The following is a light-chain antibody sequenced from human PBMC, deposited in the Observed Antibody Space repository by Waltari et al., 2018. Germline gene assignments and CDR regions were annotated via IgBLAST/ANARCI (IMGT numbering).Light chain of an antibody. CDR1: GSDFGDCNS. CDR3: CSYAGIWV. Sequence: QSALTQPRSVSGSPAQSVTSSCAGTGSDFGDCNSVSWYQQHAGKAPALVIFDVTKRPSGVPDRFSCSKSGTSASLTVFGLQAEDEADYYCCSYAGIWVFGGGTKLTVL. V-gene: IGLV2-11*01. CDR2: DVT. J-gene: IGLJ3*02.